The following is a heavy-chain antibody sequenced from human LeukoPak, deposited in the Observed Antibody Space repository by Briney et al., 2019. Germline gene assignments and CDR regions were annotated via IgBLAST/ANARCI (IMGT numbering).Heavy chain of an antibody. D-gene: IGHD4-17*01. Sequence: ASVKVSCKPSGYTFTGYYLHWVRQAPGQGLEWMGWVNPNSGGTNYAKRFEGRVTMTRDTSISTAYMELSRPTSDDTAVYYCARARSVTWTFSYFDYWGRGTLVTVSS. CDR1: GYTFTGYY. V-gene: IGHV1-2*02. CDR3: ARARSVTWTFSYFDY. CDR2: VNPNSGGT. J-gene: IGHJ4*02.